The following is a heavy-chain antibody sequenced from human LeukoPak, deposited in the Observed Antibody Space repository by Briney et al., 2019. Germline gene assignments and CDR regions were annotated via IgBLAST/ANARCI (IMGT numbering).Heavy chain of an antibody. D-gene: IGHD6-25*01. CDR3: ARLLHWDSSAYRPVDW. J-gene: IGHJ4*02. CDR2: VKEDGSEE. V-gene: IGHV3-7*01. Sequence: GGSLRLSCVVSGFTFSSHSMSWVRQAPGRGLEWVGRVKEDGSEENYVEYVKGRFTISGDNAINPAYLQLNSLRAEDTAVYFCARLLHWDSSAYRPVDWWGQGILVSVSS. CDR1: GFTFSSHS.